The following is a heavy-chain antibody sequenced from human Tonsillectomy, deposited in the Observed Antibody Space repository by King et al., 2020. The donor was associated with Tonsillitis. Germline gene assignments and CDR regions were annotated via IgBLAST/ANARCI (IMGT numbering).Heavy chain of an antibody. CDR2: IYSGGST. CDR3: ATRSIPYYYYAMDV. CDR1: GFTVSSNY. Sequence: VQLVESGGGLIQPGGSLRLSCAASGFTVSSNYMNWVRQAPGKGLEWVSFIYSGGSTYYADSVRGRFTISRDNSKNTLYLQMSSLRAEDTAVYYCATRSIPYYYYAMDVWGQGTTVTVSS. J-gene: IGHJ6*02. V-gene: IGHV3-53*01.